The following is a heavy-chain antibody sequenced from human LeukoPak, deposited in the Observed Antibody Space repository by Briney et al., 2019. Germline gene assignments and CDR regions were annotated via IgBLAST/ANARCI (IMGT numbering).Heavy chain of an antibody. Sequence: PGGSLRLSCAASGFTFSSYAISWVRQAPGKGLVWVSRVNSDGSSTSYADSVKGRFTISRDNAKNTLYLQMNSLRAEDTAVYYCASGTAVAGGNWGQGTLVTVSS. J-gene: IGHJ4*02. CDR2: VNSDGSST. CDR1: GFTFSSYA. V-gene: IGHV3-74*01. D-gene: IGHD6-19*01. CDR3: ASGTAVAGGN.